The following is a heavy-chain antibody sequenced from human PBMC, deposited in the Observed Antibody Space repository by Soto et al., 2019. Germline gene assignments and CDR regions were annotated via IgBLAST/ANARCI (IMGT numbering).Heavy chain of an antibody. V-gene: IGHV3-30*18. CDR3: AKGGGSWSHEPYYYGMDV. CDR1: GFTFSSYG. Sequence: QVQLVESGGGVVQPGRSLRLSCAASGFTFSSYGMHWVRQAPGKGLEWVAVISYDGSNKCYADSVKGRFTISRDNSKNTLYLQMNSLRAEDTAVYYCAKGGGSWSHEPYYYGMDVGGQGTTVTVSS. D-gene: IGHD6-13*01. J-gene: IGHJ6*02. CDR2: ISYDGSNK.